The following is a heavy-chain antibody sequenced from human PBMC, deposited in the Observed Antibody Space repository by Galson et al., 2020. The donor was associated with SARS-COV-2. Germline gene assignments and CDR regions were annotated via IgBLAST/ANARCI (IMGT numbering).Heavy chain of an antibody. CDR3: ARGQTVFCGTTSCYNYFDY. CDR2: ISAYKDNT. V-gene: IGHV1-18*04. D-gene: IGHD2-2*01. CDR1: GYTFTSYG. J-gene: IGHJ4*02. Sequence: ASVKVSCKTSGYTFTSYGIGWVRQAPGQGLEWMGWISAYKDNTNYAQKLQGRVTVTTDTSTRTAYMELKSLRSDDSAVYYCARGQTVFCGTTSCYNYFDYWGQGTLVTVSS.